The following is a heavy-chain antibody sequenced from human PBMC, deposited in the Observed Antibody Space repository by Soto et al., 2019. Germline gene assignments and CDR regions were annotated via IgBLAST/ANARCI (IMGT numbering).Heavy chain of an antibody. CDR3: ARHGGRSWGSFYFDY. J-gene: IGHJ4*02. Sequence: PGESLKISCKGSGYSFTSYWISWVRQMPGKGLEWMGRIDPSDSYTNYSPSFQGHVTISADKSISTAYLQWSSLKASDTAMYYCARHGGRSWGSFYFDYCGQGTLVTVSS. CDR2: IDPSDSYT. CDR1: GYSFTSYW. D-gene: IGHD3-16*01. V-gene: IGHV5-10-1*01.